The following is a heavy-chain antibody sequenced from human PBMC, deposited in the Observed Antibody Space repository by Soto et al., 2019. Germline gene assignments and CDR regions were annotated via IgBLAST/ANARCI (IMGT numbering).Heavy chain of an antibody. CDR3: ASKPNSRYYFDY. V-gene: IGHV4-28*01. D-gene: IGHD5-18*01. J-gene: IGHJ4*02. Sequence: QMQLQESGPGLVKPSDTLSLTCAVSGYSISSSNWWGWFRQPPGKGLEWIGYIYYSGSTYYTPSLKSRVTISVDTSNNQISLRLNSVTAVDTAVYYCASKPNSRYYFDYWGQGTLVTVSS. CDR1: GYSISSSNW. CDR2: IYYSGST.